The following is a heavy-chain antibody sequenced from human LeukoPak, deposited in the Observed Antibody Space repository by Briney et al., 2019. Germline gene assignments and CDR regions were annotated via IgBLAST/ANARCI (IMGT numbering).Heavy chain of an antibody. D-gene: IGHD1-7*01. J-gene: IGHJ4*02. Sequence: GGSLRLSCAASGFTFSNYAMHWVRQAPGQGLDWVATISYDGSDTYYADSVKGRFTISRDNSKNTLYLRMNSLRAEDTAVYYCAKGELSSDAFYFDYWGQGALVTVSS. V-gene: IGHV3-30*04. CDR3: AKGELSSDAFYFDY. CDR1: GFTFSNYA. CDR2: ISYDGSDT.